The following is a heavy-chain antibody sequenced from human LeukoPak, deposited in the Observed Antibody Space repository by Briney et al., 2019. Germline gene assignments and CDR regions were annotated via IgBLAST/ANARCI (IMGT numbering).Heavy chain of an antibody. J-gene: IGHJ4*02. CDR3: AKDIVGATGPVYFDY. CDR2: ISWNSGSI. V-gene: IGHV3-9*01. D-gene: IGHD1-26*01. Sequence: GGSLRLSCAASGFTFDDYAMHWVRQAPGKGLEWVSGISWNSGSIGYADSVEGRFTISRDNAKNSLYLQMNSLRAEDTALYYCAKDIVGATGPVYFDYWGQGTLVTVSS. CDR1: GFTFDDYA.